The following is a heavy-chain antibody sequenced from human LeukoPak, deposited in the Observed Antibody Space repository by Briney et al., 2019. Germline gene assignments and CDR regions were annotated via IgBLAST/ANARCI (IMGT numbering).Heavy chain of an antibody. CDR2: ISAYNGNT. V-gene: IGHV1-18*01. J-gene: IGHJ5*02. CDR3: ARGGLVVVVAATPSTTPGLLHWLDH. Sequence: ASASVSCKASGYTFTSYGISWVRQAPGQGLEWMGWISAYNGNTKYAQKVLGRVTMTTDTSTSTAYMELRSLRSDDTAVYYCARGGLVVVVAATPSTTPGLLHWLDHWGHGTLVSVSS. D-gene: IGHD2-15*01. CDR1: GYTFTSYG.